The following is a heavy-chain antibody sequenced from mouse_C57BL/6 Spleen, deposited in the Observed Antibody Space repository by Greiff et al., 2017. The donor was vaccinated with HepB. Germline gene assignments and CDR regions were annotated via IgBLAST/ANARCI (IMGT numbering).Heavy chain of an antibody. V-gene: IGHV1-42*01. CDR2: INPSTGGT. D-gene: IGHD2-5*01. CDR3: ARRNSNYWYFDV. J-gene: IGHJ1*03. CDR1: GYSFTGYY. Sequence: EVKLQQSGPELVKPGASVKISCKASGYSFTGYYMNWVKQSPEKSLEWIGEINPSTGGTTYNQKFKAKATLTVDKSSSTAYMQLKSLTSEDSAVYYCARRNSNYWYFDVWGTGTTVTVSS.